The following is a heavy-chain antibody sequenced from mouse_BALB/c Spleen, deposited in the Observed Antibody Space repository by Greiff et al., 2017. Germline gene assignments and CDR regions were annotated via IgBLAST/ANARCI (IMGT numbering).Heavy chain of an antibody. CDR3: TRWRGYYDAMDY. CDR1: GYTFTSYW. Sequence: LKQPGSELVRPGASVKLSCKASGYTFTSYWMHWVKQRPGQGLEWIGNIYPGSGSTNYDEKFKSKATLTVDTSSSTAYMQLSSLTSEDSAVYYCTRWRGYYDAMDYWGQGTSVTVSS. CDR2: IYPGSGST. V-gene: IGHV1S22*01. J-gene: IGHJ4*01. D-gene: IGHD2-2*01.